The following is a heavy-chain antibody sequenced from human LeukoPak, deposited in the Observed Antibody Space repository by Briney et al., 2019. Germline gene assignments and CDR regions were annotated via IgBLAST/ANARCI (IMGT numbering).Heavy chain of an antibody. J-gene: IGHJ6*02. CDR2: IKPNSGHT. CDR1: GYTFTDYY. V-gene: IGHV1-2*02. D-gene: IGHD2-8*01. CDR3: ARDGNMLV. Sequence: SVPVSCKASGYTFTDYYMHWLGPPPCQGHELIGWIKPNSGHTQYAQRFQGRVTMTRDTSISTTYMELSRLRSDDTAVFYCARDGNMLVWGQGTTVTVSS.